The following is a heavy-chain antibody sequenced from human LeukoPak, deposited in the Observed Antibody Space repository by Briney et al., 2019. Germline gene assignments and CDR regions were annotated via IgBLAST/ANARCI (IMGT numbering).Heavy chain of an antibody. D-gene: IGHD2-2*01. Sequence: SETLSLTCAVYGGSFSGYYWSWIRQPPGKGLEWIGEINHSGSTNYNPSLKSRVTISVDTSKNQFSLKLSSVTAADTAVYYCAKEARYCSSTSCSSNWFDPWGQGTLVTVSS. CDR3: AKEARYCSSTSCSSNWFDP. CDR1: GGSFSGYY. CDR2: INHSGST. J-gene: IGHJ5*02. V-gene: IGHV4-34*01.